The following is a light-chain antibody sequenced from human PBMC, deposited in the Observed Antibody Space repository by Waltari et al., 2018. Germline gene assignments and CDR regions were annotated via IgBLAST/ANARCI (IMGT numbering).Light chain of an antibody. CDR1: SGHSSYP. Sequence: QLVLTQSPSASASLGASVKLTCTLSSGHSSYPIPLQQQQPAKGPRYLMKLNSDGSHSKGDGIPDRFSGSSSGAERYLTISSLQSEDEADYYCQTWGTGTVVFGGGTKLTVL. J-gene: IGLJ2*01. V-gene: IGLV4-69*01. CDR3: QTWGTGTVV. CDR2: LNSDGSH.